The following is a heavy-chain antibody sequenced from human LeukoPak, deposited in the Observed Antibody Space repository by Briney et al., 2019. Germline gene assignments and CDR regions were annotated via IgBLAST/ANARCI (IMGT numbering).Heavy chain of an antibody. Sequence: PGGSLRLSCVASGFTFSSYSMNWVRQAPGKGLEWVSYISSFGGTIYYADSVKGRFTISRDNSKNTLYLQMNSLRAEDTAVYFCAKDDYYDSSGDPNWFDPWGQGTLVTVSS. CDR1: GFTFSSYS. CDR2: ISSFGGTI. J-gene: IGHJ5*02. CDR3: AKDDYYDSSGDPNWFDP. V-gene: IGHV3-48*01. D-gene: IGHD3-22*01.